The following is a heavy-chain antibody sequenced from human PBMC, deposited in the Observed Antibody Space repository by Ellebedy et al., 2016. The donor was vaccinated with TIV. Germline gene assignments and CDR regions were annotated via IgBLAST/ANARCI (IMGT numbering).Heavy chain of an antibody. D-gene: IGHD4/OR15-4a*01. CDR1: GLTFSSHG. V-gene: IGHV3-33*01. Sequence: GESLKISCAASGLTFSSHGMHWVRQAPGKGLEWVAFIWSDGSKKYYADSVKGRFTISRDDSKSTLYLEMNSLRVEDTAVYYCARDRGVHWLDPWGQGTQVTVSS. CDR2: IWSDGSKK. J-gene: IGHJ5*02. CDR3: ARDRGVHWLDP.